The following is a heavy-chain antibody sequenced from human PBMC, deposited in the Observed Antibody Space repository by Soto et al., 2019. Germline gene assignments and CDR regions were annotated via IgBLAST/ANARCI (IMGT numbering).Heavy chain of an antibody. CDR1: GYTFTRDQ. Sequence: SVKVSCKASGYTFTRDQIHWVRQAPGRGLEWMGGIIPIFGTANYAQKFQGRVTITADESTSTAYMELSSLRSEDTAVYYCARRSSSSFGSYGMDVWGQGTTVTVSS. V-gene: IGHV1-69*13. CDR2: IIPIFGTA. D-gene: IGHD6-6*01. CDR3: ARRSSSSFGSYGMDV. J-gene: IGHJ6*02.